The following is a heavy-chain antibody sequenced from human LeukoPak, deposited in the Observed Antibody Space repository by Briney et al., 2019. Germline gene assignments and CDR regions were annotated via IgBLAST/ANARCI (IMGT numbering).Heavy chain of an antibody. CDR3: AREGPYGDYLNY. CDR2: INQDGSET. CDR1: GFTFSNYW. D-gene: IGHD4-17*01. J-gene: IGHJ4*02. Sequence: PGGSLRLSCAASGFTFSNYWMSWVRQAPGKGREGVANINQDGSETYYVDSMKGRFTISRDNAKNSLYLQMNSLRAEDTAVYYCAREGPYGDYLNYWGQGTLVTVSS. V-gene: IGHV3-7*03.